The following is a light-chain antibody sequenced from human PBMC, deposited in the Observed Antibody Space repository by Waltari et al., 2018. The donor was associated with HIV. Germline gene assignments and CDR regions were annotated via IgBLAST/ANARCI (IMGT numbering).Light chain of an antibody. J-gene: IGKJ2*01. CDR2: AAS. Sequence: EIVLAQSPGTLSLSPGERDTLSCRASQSVSSSSLAWYQQKAGQAPRLLIYAASSRATGIPDRFSGSGSGTDFTLTISRLEPEDFAVYYCQQYGNSPALYTFGQGTKLEIK. V-gene: IGKV3-20*01. CDR3: QQYGNSPALYT. CDR1: QSVSSSS.